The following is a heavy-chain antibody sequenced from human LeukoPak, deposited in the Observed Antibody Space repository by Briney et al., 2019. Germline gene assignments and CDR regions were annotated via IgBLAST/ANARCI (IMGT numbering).Heavy chain of an antibody. V-gene: IGHV3-23*01. CDR3: AKALIDGYNPFDY. CDR2: ISGSGGST. D-gene: IGHD5-24*01. Sequence: GGSLRLSCAASGFTFSSYAMSWVRQVPGKGLEWVSAISGSGGSTYYADSVKGRFTISRDNSKNTLYLQMNSLRAEDTAVYYCAKALIDGYNPFDYWGQGTLVTVSS. J-gene: IGHJ4*02. CDR1: GFTFSSYA.